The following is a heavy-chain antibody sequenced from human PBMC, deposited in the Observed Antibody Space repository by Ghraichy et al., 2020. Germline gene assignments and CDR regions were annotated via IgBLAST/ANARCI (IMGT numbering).Heavy chain of an antibody. J-gene: IGHJ6*03. CDR3: ARQLYYYGSGSSSSYYYYYYMDV. CDR2: IDWDDDK. V-gene: IGHV2-70*11. D-gene: IGHD3-10*01. Sequence: SGPTLVKPTQTLTLTCTFSGFSLSTSGMCVSWIRQPPGKALEWLARIDWDDDKYYSTSLKTRFTISKDTSKNQVVLTMTNMDPVDTATYYCARQLYYYGSGSSSSYYYYYYMDVWGKGTTVTVSS. CDR1: GFSLSTSGMC.